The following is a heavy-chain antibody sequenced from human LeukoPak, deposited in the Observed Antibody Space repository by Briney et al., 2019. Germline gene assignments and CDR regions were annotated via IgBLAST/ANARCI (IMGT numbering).Heavy chain of an antibody. V-gene: IGHV1-8*01. CDR1: GYTFSSYY. Sequence: ASVKVSCKASGYTFSSYYINWVRQATGQGLEWMGWMHPNSGNTGYAQKFQGRVTMTRNTATSTAYMELSSLSSEDTAVYYCARVGYCSGVSCADYWGQGTLVTVSS. D-gene: IGHD2-15*01. CDR2: MHPNSGNT. CDR3: ARVGYCSGVSCADY. J-gene: IGHJ4*02.